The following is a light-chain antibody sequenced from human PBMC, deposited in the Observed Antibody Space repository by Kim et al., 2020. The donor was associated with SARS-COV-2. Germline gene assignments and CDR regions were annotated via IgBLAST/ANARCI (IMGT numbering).Light chain of an antibody. V-gene: IGLV6-57*03. CDR3: QSYNRDNVI. CDR1: SGSIDDSY. J-gene: IGLJ2*01. CDR2: EDD. Sequence: GKTVTISCTRSSGSIDDSYVQWYQQRPGCVPTTVIYEDDQRPSGVSDRFSGSIDNSSNSASLTISGLRTEDEADYYCQSYNRDNVIFGGGTQLTVL.